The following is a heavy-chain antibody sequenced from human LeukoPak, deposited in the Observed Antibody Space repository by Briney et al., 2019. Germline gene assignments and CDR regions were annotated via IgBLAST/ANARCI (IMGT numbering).Heavy chain of an antibody. CDR2: ISGSGGST. D-gene: IGHD6-19*01. J-gene: IGHJ4*02. CDR3: AKDWDSSGWPYPTGNFDY. V-gene: IGHV3-23*01. CDR1: GFTFSSYA. Sequence: GGSLRLSCAASGFTFSSYAMSWVRQAPGKGLEWVSAISGSGGSTYYADSVKGRFTISRDNSKNTLYLQMNSLRAEDTAVYYCAKDWDSSGWPYPTGNFDYWGQGTLVTVSS.